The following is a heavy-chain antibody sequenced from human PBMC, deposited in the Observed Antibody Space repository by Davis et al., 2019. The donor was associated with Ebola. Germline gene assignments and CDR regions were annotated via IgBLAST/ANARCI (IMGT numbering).Heavy chain of an antibody. CDR2: IYPADSDT. V-gene: IGHV5-51*01. CDR3: VRQSIETTGTFDY. J-gene: IGHJ4*02. CDR1: GYSFTSYW. Sequence: GESLKISCRGSGYSFTSYWIGWVRQMPGKGLEWMGIIYPADSDTRYSPSFQGQVTISADKSISTAYLQWSSLKASDTAIYYCVRQSIETTGTFDYWGQGTLVTVSS. D-gene: IGHD1-1*01.